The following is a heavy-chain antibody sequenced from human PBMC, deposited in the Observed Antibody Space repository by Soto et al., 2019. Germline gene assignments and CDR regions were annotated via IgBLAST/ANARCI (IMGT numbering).Heavy chain of an antibody. Sequence: PSETLSLTCTASGGSITDYSWVWIRQPAGKGLEWIGRIFSSGSTNYNPSLKGRITMSLDTSKNRFSLKLNSATATDTAVYFCARDQGVVVTADNWFDPWGQGILVTVSS. CDR3: ARDQGVVVTADNWFDP. D-gene: IGHD2-21*02. CDR1: GGSITDYS. V-gene: IGHV4-4*07. J-gene: IGHJ5*02. CDR2: IFSSGST.